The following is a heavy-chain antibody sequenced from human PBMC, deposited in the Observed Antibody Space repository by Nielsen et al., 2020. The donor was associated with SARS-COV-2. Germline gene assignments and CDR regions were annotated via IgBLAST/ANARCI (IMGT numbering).Heavy chain of an antibody. Sequence: LSLSCAASGFTFSSYWMHWVRQAPGKGLVWVSRINSDGSSTSYADSVKGRFTISRDNAKNTLYLQMNSLRAEDTAVYYCARAPGGYFDWPRDAFDIWGQGTMVTVSS. CDR3: ARAPGGYFDWPRDAFDI. D-gene: IGHD3-9*01. J-gene: IGHJ3*02. CDR2: INSDGSST. V-gene: IGHV3-74*01. CDR1: GFTFSSYW.